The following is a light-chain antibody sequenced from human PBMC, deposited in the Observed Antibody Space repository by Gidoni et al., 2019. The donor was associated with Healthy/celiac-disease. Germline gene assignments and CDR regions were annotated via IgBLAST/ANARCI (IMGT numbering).Light chain of an antibody. V-gene: IGKV1-5*01. CDR2: DAS. J-gene: IGKJ1*01. Sequence: DIQMTQSPSTLSASVGDRVTITCRASQSISSWLAWYQQKPGKAPKLLIYDASSLESGVPSRFSGSGSGTEFTLTISSPQPDDFATYYCQQDRTFGQGTKVEIK. CDR1: QSISSW. CDR3: QQDRT.